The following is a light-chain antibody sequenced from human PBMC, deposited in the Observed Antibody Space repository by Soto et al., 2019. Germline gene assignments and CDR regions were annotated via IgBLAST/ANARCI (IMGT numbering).Light chain of an antibody. Sequence: QAVLSQPASVSGSPGQAITISCTGTSSDVGGYNYVSWYQQHPGKAPKLMIYEVSNRPSGVSNRFSGSKSGNTASLTISGLKAEDEADYYCSSYTSSSTSVFGTGTKVTV. CDR2: EVS. V-gene: IGLV2-14*01. J-gene: IGLJ1*01. CDR3: SSYTSSSTSV. CDR1: SSDVGGYNY.